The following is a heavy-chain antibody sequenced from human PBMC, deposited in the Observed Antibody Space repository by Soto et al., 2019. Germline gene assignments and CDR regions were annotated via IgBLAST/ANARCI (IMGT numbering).Heavy chain of an antibody. D-gene: IGHD2-15*01. CDR3: AKDSGYLGYCSGGSCPVPY. Sequence: PGGSLRLSCAASGFTFSSYAMSWVRQAPGKGLEWVSAISGSGGSTYYADSVKGRFTISRDNSKNTLYLQMNSLRAEDTAVYYCAKDSGYLGYCSGGSCPVPYWGQGTLVTVS. J-gene: IGHJ4*02. CDR1: GFTFSSYA. CDR2: ISGSGGST. V-gene: IGHV3-23*01.